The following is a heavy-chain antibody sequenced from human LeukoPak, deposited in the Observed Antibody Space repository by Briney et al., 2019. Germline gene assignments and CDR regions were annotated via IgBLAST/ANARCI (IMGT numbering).Heavy chain of an antibody. CDR1: GYTFTSYY. CDR3: AIYCSGGSCLLRDFDY. D-gene: IGHD2-15*01. V-gene: IGHV1-46*01. J-gene: IGHJ4*02. Sequence: ASVKVSCKASGYTFTSYYMHWVRQAPGQGLEWMGIINPSGGSTSYAQKFQGRVTMIRDTSTSTVYMELSSLRSEDTAVYYCAIYCSGGSCLLRDFDYWGQGTLVTVSS. CDR2: INPSGGST.